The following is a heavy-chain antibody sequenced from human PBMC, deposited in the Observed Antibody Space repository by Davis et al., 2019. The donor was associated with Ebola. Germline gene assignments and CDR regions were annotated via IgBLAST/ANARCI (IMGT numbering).Heavy chain of an antibody. V-gene: IGHV3-7*01. Sequence: PGGCLRLSCEVSGFNFDKSWMTWVRQAPGKGLEWVANMKEDGSKINYVDSVKGRFTIFRDNAKKSLYLDMSSVRDDDTAVYYCATDNWGPALWGQGTLVTVSS. CDR1: GFNFDKSW. CDR3: ATDNWGPAL. D-gene: IGHD7-27*01. J-gene: IGHJ4*02. CDR2: MKEDGSKI.